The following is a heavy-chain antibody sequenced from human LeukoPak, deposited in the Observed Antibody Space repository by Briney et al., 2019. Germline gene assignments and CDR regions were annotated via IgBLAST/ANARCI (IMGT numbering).Heavy chain of an antibody. Sequence: GASVKVSCKASGYTFVDHYLYWVRQAPGQGLERMGWPNRRSGATNYAQKFQGRVTMTRDTSINTAYMELSRLRSDDTAVYYCARDHRRGSTGYDMPADWGQGTLVTVSS. CDR1: GYTFVDHY. J-gene: IGHJ4*02. V-gene: IGHV1-2*02. CDR3: ARDHRRGSTGYDMPAD. D-gene: IGHD5-12*01. CDR2: PNRRSGAT.